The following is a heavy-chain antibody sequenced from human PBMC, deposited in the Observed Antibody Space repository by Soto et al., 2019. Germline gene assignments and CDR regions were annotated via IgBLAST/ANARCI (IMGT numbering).Heavy chain of an antibody. V-gene: IGHV3-9*01. Sequence: EVQLVESGGGLVQPGRSLRLSCAASGFTFDDYAMHWVRQAPGKGLEWVSGISWNSGSIGYADSVKGRFTISRDNAKNSLYLQMNSLRAEDTALYYCAKGGSSSTGTFDYWGQGTLVTVSS. J-gene: IGHJ4*02. D-gene: IGHD6-6*01. CDR1: GFTFDDYA. CDR2: ISWNSGSI. CDR3: AKGGSSSTGTFDY.